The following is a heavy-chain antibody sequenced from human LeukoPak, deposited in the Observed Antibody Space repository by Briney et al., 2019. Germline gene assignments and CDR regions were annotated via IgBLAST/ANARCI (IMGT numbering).Heavy chain of an antibody. Sequence: ASVKVSCKASGYTFTSYGISWVRQAPGQGLEWMGWISAYNGNTNYAQKLQGRVTITTDTSTSTACMELRSLRSDDTAVYYCAREGGFGYSGYETVFDYWGQGTLVTVSS. CDR1: GYTFTSYG. J-gene: IGHJ4*02. D-gene: IGHD5-12*01. CDR2: ISAYNGNT. CDR3: AREGGFGYSGYETVFDY. V-gene: IGHV1-18*01.